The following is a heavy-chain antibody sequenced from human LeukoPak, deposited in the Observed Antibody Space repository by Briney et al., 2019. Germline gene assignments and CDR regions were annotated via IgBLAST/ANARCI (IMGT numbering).Heavy chain of an antibody. V-gene: IGHV3-48*03. Sequence: PGGSLRLSCAASGFTFSSYEMNWVRQAPGKGLEWVSYISSSGSTIYYADSVKGRFTISRDNAKNSLYLQMNSLRAEDTAVYYCAKYCSGGSCSGVYAFDIWGQGTMVTVSS. CDR2: ISSSGSTI. J-gene: IGHJ3*02. D-gene: IGHD2-15*01. CDR3: AKYCSGGSCSGVYAFDI. CDR1: GFTFSSYE.